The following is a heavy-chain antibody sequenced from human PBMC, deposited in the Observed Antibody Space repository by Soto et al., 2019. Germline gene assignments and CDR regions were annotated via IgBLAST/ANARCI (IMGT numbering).Heavy chain of an antibody. V-gene: IGHV4-31*03. CDR1: GGSISSGGYY. D-gene: IGHD4-17*01. CDR3: ARVGAYGDYSYYFDY. CDR2: IYYSGST. Sequence: QVQLQESGPGLVKPSQTLSLTCTVSGGSISSGGYYWSWIRQHPGKGLEWIGYIYYSGSTYYNPSLQSRVTIAVDTSKNQFSLKLSSVTAADTAVYYCARVGAYGDYSYYFDYWGQGTLVTVSS. J-gene: IGHJ4*02.